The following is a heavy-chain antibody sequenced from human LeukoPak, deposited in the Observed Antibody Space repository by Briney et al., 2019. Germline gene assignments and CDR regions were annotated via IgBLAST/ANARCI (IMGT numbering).Heavy chain of an antibody. V-gene: IGHV4-59*01. CDR2: MYYTGST. D-gene: IGHD1-26*01. CDR1: GGSISSYY. CDR3: ARDGCPTTKSGCVGNWFDP. J-gene: IGHJ3*01. Sequence: SETLSLTCTVSGGSISSYYWSWIRQPPGKGLEWIGYMYYTGSTNYNPSVKSRLTISVDTSKNQFSLRLSSVTAADTAVYYCARDGCPTTKSGCVGNWFDPWGQGTMVTVSS.